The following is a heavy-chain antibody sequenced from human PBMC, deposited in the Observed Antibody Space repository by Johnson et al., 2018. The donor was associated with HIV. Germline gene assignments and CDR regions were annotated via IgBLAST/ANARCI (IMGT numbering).Heavy chain of an antibody. D-gene: IGHD4-23*01. Sequence: EVQLVESGGGLVQPGGSLRLSCAASGFTVSSNYMSWVRQAPGKGLEWVSVIYSGGSTYYADSVKGRFTISRDNSKNTLYLQMNSLRAEDTAVYYCAKDRWGGGNSRNTFDMWGQGTMVTVSS. V-gene: IGHV3-66*01. CDR3: AKDRWGGGNSRNTFDM. CDR2: IYSGGST. J-gene: IGHJ3*02. CDR1: GFTVSSNY.